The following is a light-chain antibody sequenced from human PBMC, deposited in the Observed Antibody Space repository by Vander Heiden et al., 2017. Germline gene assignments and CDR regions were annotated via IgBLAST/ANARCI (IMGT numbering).Light chain of an antibody. Sequence: EIEWTQTLESLAVSLDQRTTINSKSSQIVLHSSNNKNFLTWYQQKPGHPPKLLIYWASTRESGVPDRFSGSGSGTDFTLTVSSLQAEDVAVYYCQQYYGTPFTFGPGTKVYIK. CDR3: QQYYGTPFT. J-gene: IGKJ3*01. CDR2: WAS. CDR1: QIVLHSSNNKNF. V-gene: IGKV4-1*01.